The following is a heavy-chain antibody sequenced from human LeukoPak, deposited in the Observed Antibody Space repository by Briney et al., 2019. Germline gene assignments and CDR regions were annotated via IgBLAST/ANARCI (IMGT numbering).Heavy chain of an antibody. D-gene: IGHD6-19*01. Sequence: PSETLSLTCTVSGGSISSSSYYWGWIRQPPGKGLEWIGSIYYSGSTYYTPSLKSRVTISVDTSKNQFSLKLSSVTAADTAVYYCARHDIAVAALDYWGQGTLVTVSS. CDR2: IYYSGST. J-gene: IGHJ4*02. CDR1: GGSISSSSYY. CDR3: ARHDIAVAALDY. V-gene: IGHV4-39*01.